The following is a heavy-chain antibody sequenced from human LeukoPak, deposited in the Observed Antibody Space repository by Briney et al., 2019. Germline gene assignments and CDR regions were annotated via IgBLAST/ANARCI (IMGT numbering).Heavy chain of an antibody. CDR1: GFTFSTYG. D-gene: IGHD5-18*01. CDR2: IRYDGSNK. Sequence: PGGSLRLPCEASGFTFSTYGMHWVRQAPGKGLEWVAFIRYDGSNKYYADSVKGRFTISRDNSKNTLYVQMNSLRAEDTAVYYCAKDLRGYSYGYSVDYRGQGTLVTVSS. V-gene: IGHV3-30*02. J-gene: IGHJ4*02. CDR3: AKDLRGYSYGYSVDY.